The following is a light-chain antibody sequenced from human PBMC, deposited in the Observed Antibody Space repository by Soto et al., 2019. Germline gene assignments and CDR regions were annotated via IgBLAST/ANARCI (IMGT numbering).Light chain of an antibody. V-gene: IGKV1-39*01. Sequence: DLQMTQSPSSLSASVGDRVTITCRASQSISSYLNWYQQKPGKAPKLLIYAASSLQSGVPSRFSGSGYGTDFTLTISSLQPEDFATYYCQQRYSTPPYTFGQGTKLEIK. CDR3: QQRYSTPPYT. CDR1: QSISSY. J-gene: IGKJ2*01. CDR2: AAS.